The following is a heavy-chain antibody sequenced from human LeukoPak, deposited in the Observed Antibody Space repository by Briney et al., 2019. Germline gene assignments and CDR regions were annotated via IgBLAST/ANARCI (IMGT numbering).Heavy chain of an antibody. Sequence: SETLSLTCTVSGGSISSYYWNWIRQPPGKGLEWIAYIYYSGSTNYNPSLQSRVTISVDTSKNQLSLKLSSVTAADTAVYYCARNHPYYDFWSGYSVSMDVWGKGTTVTVSS. CDR3: ARNHPYYDFWSGYSVSMDV. V-gene: IGHV4-59*01. D-gene: IGHD3-3*01. J-gene: IGHJ6*04. CDR2: IYYSGST. CDR1: GGSISSYY.